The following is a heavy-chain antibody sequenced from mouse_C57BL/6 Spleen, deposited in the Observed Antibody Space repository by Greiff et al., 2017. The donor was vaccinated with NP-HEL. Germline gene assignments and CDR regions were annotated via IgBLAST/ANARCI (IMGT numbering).Heavy chain of an antibody. D-gene: IGHD4-1*01. CDR3: ARGGSWDYFDY. CDR2: INYDGSST. V-gene: IGHV5-16*01. Sequence: EVMLVESEGGLVQPGSSMKLSCTASGFTFSDYYMAWVRQVPEKGLEWVANINYDGSSTYYLDSLKSRFIISRDNAKNILYLQMSSLKSEDTATYYCARGGSWDYFDYWGQGTTLTVSS. J-gene: IGHJ2*01. CDR1: GFTFSDYY.